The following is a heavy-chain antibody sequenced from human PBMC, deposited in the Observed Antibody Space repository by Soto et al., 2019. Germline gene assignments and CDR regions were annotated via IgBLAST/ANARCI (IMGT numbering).Heavy chain of an antibody. V-gene: IGHV4-30-4*01. CDR3: ARREGGGYCSGGSCYGYYFDY. J-gene: IGHJ4*02. Sequence: SETLSLTCTVSGGSISSGDYYWSWIRQPPGKGLEWIGYIYYSGSTYYNPSLKSRVTISVDTSKNQFSLKLSPVTAADTAVYYCARREGGGYCSGGSCYGYYFDYWGQGTLVTVSS. CDR1: GGSISSGDYY. D-gene: IGHD2-15*01. CDR2: IYYSGST.